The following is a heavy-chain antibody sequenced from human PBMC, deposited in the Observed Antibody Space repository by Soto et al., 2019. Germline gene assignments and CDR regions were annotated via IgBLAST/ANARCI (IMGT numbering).Heavy chain of an antibody. CDR2: ISHSGST. D-gene: IGHD1-26*01. CDR1: GGSISSSNW. CDR3: ARRVGPMGGDY. J-gene: IGHJ4*02. V-gene: IGHV4-4*02. Sequence: QVQLQESGPGLVKPSGTLSLTCAVSGGSISSSNWWSWVRQPPGKGLEWIGEISHSGSTNCNPSLKRRVTISVDKAKDPFSLKLGSVTAADTAVYYCARRVGPMGGDYWGQGTLVTVSS.